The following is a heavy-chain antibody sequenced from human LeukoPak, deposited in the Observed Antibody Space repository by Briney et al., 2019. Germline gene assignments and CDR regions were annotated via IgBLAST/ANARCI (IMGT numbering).Heavy chain of an antibody. D-gene: IGHD4/OR15-4a*01. CDR2: IYFTGTT. J-gene: IGHJ6*02. CDR3: AREDPQTRVPEGLDV. CDR1: GGSIGSYY. V-gene: IGHV4-59*01. Sequence: SETLSLTCAVSGGSIGSYYWSWLRQPPGRALEWIGYIYFTGTTNYYPSLKSRVTISVDTSRNQFSLSLTSVTAADTAVYYCAREDPQTRVPEGLDVWGQGTTVTVSS.